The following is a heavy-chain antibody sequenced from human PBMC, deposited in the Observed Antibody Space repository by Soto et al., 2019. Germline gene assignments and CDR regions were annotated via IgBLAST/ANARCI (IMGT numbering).Heavy chain of an antibody. CDR1: GGTFSSYA. Sequence: QVQLVQSGAEVKKPGSSVKVSCKASGGTFSSYAISWVRQAPGQGLEWMGGIIPIFGTANYAQKFQGRVTITADASTNTADMELSSMRSEDTGVYYCAINLGIGDCGDYDGEGYYYYGMDGWGQGTTVTVSS. D-gene: IGHD4-17*01. J-gene: IGHJ6*02. CDR2: IIPIFGTA. V-gene: IGHV1-69*12. CDR3: AINLGIGDCGDYDGEGYYYYGMDG.